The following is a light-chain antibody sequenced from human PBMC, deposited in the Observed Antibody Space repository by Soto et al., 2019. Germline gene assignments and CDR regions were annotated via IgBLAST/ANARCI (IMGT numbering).Light chain of an antibody. Sequence: EIVLTQSPGTLCLSPGERATLSCRASQSVSSSYLAWYQQKPGQAPRLLIYGASSRATGIPDRFSGSGSGTDFTLTISRLEPEDFAVYYCQLYRTFGQGTKVDIK. J-gene: IGKJ1*01. V-gene: IGKV3-20*01. CDR3: QLYRT. CDR1: QSVSSSY. CDR2: GAS.